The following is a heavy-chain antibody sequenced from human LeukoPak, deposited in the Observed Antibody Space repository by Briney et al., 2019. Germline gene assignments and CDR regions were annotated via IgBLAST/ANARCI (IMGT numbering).Heavy chain of an antibody. Sequence: GASVKVSCKASGYTFNNYYMHWVRQVPGQGLEWMGIINPSGGSTGYAQKFQGRVTMTRDTSISTAYMELSRLRSDDTAVYYCARDGSGWPGDRKTYFDYWGQGTLVTVSS. CDR3: ARDGSGWPGDRKTYFDY. V-gene: IGHV1-46*02. D-gene: IGHD6-19*01. CDR2: INPSGGST. CDR1: GYTFNNYY. J-gene: IGHJ4*02.